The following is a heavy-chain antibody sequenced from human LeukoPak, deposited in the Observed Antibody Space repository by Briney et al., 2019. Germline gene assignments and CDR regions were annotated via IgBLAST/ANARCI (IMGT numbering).Heavy chain of an antibody. J-gene: IGHJ4*02. CDR2: IGIAGDT. Sequence: GGSLRLSCAASGFTFSSYDMHWVRQATGKGLEWVSAIGIAGDTYYPGSVKGRFTISRDNAKNSLYLQMNSLRAEDTAVYYCARVSPNTVTTLQYFDYWGQGTLVTVSS. CDR1: GFTFSSYD. D-gene: IGHD4-17*01. CDR3: ARVSPNTVTTLQYFDY. V-gene: IGHV3-13*01.